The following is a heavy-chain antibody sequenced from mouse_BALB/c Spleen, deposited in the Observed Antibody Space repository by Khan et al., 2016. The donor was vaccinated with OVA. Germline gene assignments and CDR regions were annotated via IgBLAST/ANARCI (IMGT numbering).Heavy chain of an antibody. Sequence: VQLQQSGAELVRPGTSVKLSCKTSGYIFTSYWIHWVKQRSGQGLEWIARIYPGTDNTYYNEKFKDKATLTAEKSSSTAYLQLSSLKSEDSGVLFCAREEALYYFDYWGQGTTLTVSS. CDR1: GYIFTSYW. J-gene: IGHJ2*01. V-gene: IGHV1-76*01. CDR3: AREEALYYFDY. CDR2: IYPGTDNT. D-gene: IGHD3-2*02.